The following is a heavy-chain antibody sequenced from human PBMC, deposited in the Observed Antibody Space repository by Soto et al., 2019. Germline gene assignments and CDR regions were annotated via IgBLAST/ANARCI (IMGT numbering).Heavy chain of an antibody. CDR3: ARDPYGGTSLYFDY. CDR1: GFTFSSNA. J-gene: IGHJ4*02. Sequence: QVQLVESGGGVVQPGRSLRLSCAASGFTFSSNAMHWVRQAPGKGLEWVAVISYDGSHKNYGDSVKGRFTISRDHSQNTVYLQMNSLRGEDTAVYYCARDPYGGTSLYFDYWGQGTRVTVSS. D-gene: IGHD2-15*01. V-gene: IGHV3-30*14. CDR2: ISYDGSHK.